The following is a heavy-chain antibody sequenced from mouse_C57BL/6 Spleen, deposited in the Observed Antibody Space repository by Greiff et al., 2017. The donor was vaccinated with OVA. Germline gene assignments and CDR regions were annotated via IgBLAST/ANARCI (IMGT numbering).Heavy chain of an antibody. Sequence: EVKLMESGPGLVKPSQSLSLTCSVTGYSITSGYYWNWIRQFPGNKLEWMGYISYDGSNNYNPSLKNRISITRDTSKNQFFLKLNSVTTEDTATDYCARDPYDYDYAMDYWGQGTSVTVSS. J-gene: IGHJ4*01. D-gene: IGHD2-4*01. CDR3: ARDPYDYDYAMDY. CDR2: ISYDGSN. CDR1: GYSITSGYY. V-gene: IGHV3-6*01.